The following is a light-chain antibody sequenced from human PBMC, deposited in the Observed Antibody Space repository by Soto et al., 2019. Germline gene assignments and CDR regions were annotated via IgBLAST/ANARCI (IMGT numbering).Light chain of an antibody. CDR1: QRVTNNY. CDR3: QQYGSPPRT. Sequence: PGERAALSCRASQRVTNNYLAWYQHKPGQAPRLLIYGASSRATGIPDRFSGSGSGTDFTLTISRLEPEDFAVYYCQQYGSPPRTFGQGTKLEIK. J-gene: IGKJ2*01. CDR2: GAS. V-gene: IGKV3-20*01.